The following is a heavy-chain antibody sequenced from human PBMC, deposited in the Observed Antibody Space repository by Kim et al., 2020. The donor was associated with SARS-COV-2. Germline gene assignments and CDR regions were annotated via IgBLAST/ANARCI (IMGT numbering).Heavy chain of an antibody. V-gene: IGHV4-4*07. CDR2: IYTSGST. D-gene: IGHD6-13*01. J-gene: IGHJ6*02. Sequence: SETLSLTCTVSGGSISSYYWSWIRQPAGKGLEWIGRIYTSGSTNYNPSLKSRVTMSVDTSKNQFSLKLSSVTAADTAVYYCARDGGGYSSSWYGYYYYYGMDVWGQGTTVTVSS. CDR3: ARDGGGYSSSWYGYYYYYGMDV. CDR1: GGSISSYY.